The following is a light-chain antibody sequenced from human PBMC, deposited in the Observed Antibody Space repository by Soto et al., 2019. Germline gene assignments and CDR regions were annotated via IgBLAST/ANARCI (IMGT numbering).Light chain of an antibody. J-gene: IGKJ1*01. CDR1: QSVSGRY. CDR3: QQYGSTHWT. CDR2: GAS. Sequence: EIVLTQSPGTLSLSPGERATLSCRASQSVSGRYLDWYQQKPGQAPRPLIYGASSRASGIPDRFSGSGSGTDFTLTISRLEPEAFSVYYCQQYGSTHWTFGQGTKVEIK. V-gene: IGKV3-20*01.